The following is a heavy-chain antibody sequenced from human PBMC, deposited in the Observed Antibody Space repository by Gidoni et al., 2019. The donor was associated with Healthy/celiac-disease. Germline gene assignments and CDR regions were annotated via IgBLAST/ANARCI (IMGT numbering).Heavy chain of an antibody. CDR2: IIPILGIA. CDR1: GGTFSSYT. CDR3: AWSSGWYGGLDP. Sequence: QVQLVQSGAEVKKPGSSVKVSCKASGGTFSSYTISWVRQAPGQGLEWMGRIIPILGIANYAQKFQGRVTITADKSTSTAYMELSSLRSEDTAVYYCAWSSGWYGGLDPWGQGTLVTVSS. V-gene: IGHV1-69*02. D-gene: IGHD6-19*01. J-gene: IGHJ5*02.